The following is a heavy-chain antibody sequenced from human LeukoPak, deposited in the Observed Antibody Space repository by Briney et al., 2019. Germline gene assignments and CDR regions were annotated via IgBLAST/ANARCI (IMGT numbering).Heavy chain of an antibody. J-gene: IGHJ4*02. Sequence: SETLSLTCTVSGGSISSYYWSWIRQPPGKGLEWIGYIYYSGSTNYNPSLKSRVTISVDTSKNQVSLRLSSVTAADTAVYYCARHGTISSESYFDYWGQGALVTVSS. CDR3: ARHGTISSESYFDY. V-gene: IGHV4-59*08. CDR2: IYYSGST. D-gene: IGHD1-14*01. CDR1: GGSISSYY.